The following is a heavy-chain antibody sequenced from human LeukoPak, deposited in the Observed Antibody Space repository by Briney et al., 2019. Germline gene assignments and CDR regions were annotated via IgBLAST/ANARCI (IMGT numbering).Heavy chain of an antibody. D-gene: IGHD1-26*01. CDR2: INHSGST. CDR1: GGSFSGYY. V-gene: IGHV4-34*01. J-gene: IGHJ4*02. CDR3: ARRTTRARGIDY. Sequence: SETLSLTCAVYGGSFSGYYWSWIRQPPGKGLEWIGEINHSGSTNYNPSLKSRVTISVDTSKNQFSLKLSSVTAADTAVNYCARRTTRARGIDYWGQGTLVTVSS.